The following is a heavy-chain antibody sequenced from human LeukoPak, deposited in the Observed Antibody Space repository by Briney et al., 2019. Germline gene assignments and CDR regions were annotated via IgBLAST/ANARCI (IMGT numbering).Heavy chain of an antibody. D-gene: IGHD5-12*01. CDR2: IIPILGIA. CDR3: AHRSGYDLYYGKDV. Sequence: ASVKVSCKASGGTFSSYAISWVRQAPGQGLEWMGRIIPILGIANYAQKFQGRVTITADKSTSTAYMELSSLRSEDTAVYYCAHRSGYDLYYGKDVWGQGTTVTVSS. V-gene: IGHV1-69*04. CDR1: GGTFSSYA. J-gene: IGHJ6*02.